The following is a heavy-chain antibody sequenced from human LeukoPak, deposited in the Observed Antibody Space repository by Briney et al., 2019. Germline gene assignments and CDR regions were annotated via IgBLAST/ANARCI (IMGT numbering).Heavy chain of an antibody. J-gene: IGHJ4*02. V-gene: IGHV3-21*01. CDR1: GFTFSSYS. CDR2: IGSSSSYI. D-gene: IGHD3-3*01. CDR3: ARGPPVLRFLEWLTYYFDY. Sequence: GGSLRLSCAASGFTFSSYSMNWVRQAPGKGLEWVSSIGSSSSYIYYADSVKGRFTISRDNAKNSLYLQMNSLRAEDTAVYYWARGPPVLRFLEWLTYYFDYWGQGTLVTVSS.